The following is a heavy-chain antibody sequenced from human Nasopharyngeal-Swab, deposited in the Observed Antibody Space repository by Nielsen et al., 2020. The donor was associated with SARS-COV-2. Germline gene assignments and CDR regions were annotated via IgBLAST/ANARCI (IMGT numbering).Heavy chain of an antibody. CDR3: ARDFCGYSGYDPRLNWFDP. Sequence: WIRQPPGKGLEWVSAISGSGGSTYYADSVKGRFTISRDTSKNTLYLQMNSLRAEDTAVYYCARDFCGYSGYDPRLNWFDPWGQGTLVTVSS. V-gene: IGHV3-23*01. J-gene: IGHJ5*02. CDR2: ISGSGGST. D-gene: IGHD5-12*01.